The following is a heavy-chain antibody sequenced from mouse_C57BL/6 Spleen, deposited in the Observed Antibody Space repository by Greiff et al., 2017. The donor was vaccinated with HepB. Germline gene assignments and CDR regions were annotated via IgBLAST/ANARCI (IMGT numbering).Heavy chain of an antibody. D-gene: IGHD2-3*01. V-gene: IGHV3-6*01. J-gene: IGHJ2*01. CDR3: ARDPGNGYFSFDY. CDR1: GYSITSGYY. CDR2: ISYDGSN. Sequence: DVKLQESGPGLVKPSQSLSLTCSVTGYSITSGYYWNWIRQFPGNKLEWMGYISYDGSNNYNPSLKNRISITRDTSKNQFFLKLNSVTTEDTATYYGARDPGNGYFSFDYWGQGTTLTVSS.